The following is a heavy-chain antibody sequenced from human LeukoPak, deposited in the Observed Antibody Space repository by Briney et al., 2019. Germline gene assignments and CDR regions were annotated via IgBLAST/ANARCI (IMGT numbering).Heavy chain of an antibody. J-gene: IGHJ2*01. Sequence: GGSLRLSCAASGFTFSSYWMSWVRQAPGKGLEWVANIKKDGSEKYYVDSVKGRFTISRDNAKTSLYLQMNSLRAEDTAVYYCAREERDGYNYYWYFDLWGRGTLVTVSS. CDR3: AREERDGYNYYWYFDL. V-gene: IGHV3-7*01. D-gene: IGHD5-24*01. CDR1: GFTFSSYW. CDR2: IKKDGSEK.